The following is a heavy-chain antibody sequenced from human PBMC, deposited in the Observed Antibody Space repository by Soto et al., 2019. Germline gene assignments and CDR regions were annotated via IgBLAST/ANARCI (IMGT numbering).Heavy chain of an antibody. CDR1: GYTFTAYY. V-gene: IGHV1-2*04. Sequence: ASVKVSCKASGYTFTAYYMHWVRQAPGQGLVWMGWINPNTGATNYAQKFQGWVTLTRDTSISTAYMELSRLRSDDTAVYYCARDLSGSGSYSKVGTSSPFKDAMDVWGQGTTVTVSS. J-gene: IGHJ6*02. CDR2: INPNTGAT. CDR3: ARDLSGSGSYSKVGTSSPFKDAMDV. D-gene: IGHD3-10*01.